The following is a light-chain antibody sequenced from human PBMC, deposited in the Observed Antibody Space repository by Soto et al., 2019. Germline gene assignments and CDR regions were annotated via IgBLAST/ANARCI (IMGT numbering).Light chain of an antibody. CDR1: QSVSSSY. V-gene: IGKV3D-20*02. CDR2: DAS. J-gene: IGKJ4*01. Sequence: ENVLTQSPCTLSLSPGERATLSCRASQSVSSSYLAWYQQKPGQAPRLLIYDASIRATGIPARFSGSGSGTDFTLTISSLESDDFAVYYCQQRSNWPHLPFGGGTKVDIK. CDR3: QQRSNWPHLP.